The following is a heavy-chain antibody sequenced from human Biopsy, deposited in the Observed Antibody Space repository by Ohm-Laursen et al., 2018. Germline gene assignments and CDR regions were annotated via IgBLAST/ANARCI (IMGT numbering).Heavy chain of an antibody. CDR2: IHYTGHI. V-gene: IGHV4-59*08. Sequence: GTLSLTCTVSGDTISTYYWNWIRQTPGKGLEWIGYIHYTGHIRINPSLNSRATISVDTSKDQFSLKLSSLTAADTAIYYCARNRVDVVKVTTIGWNFDIWGRGTLVTVS. J-gene: IGHJ2*01. CDR1: GDTISTYY. D-gene: IGHD5-12*01. CDR3: ARNRVDVVKVTTIGWNFDI.